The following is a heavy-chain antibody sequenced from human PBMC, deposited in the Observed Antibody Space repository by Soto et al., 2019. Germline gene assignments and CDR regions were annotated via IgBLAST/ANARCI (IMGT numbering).Heavy chain of an antibody. D-gene: IGHD6-13*01. V-gene: IGHV3-33*01. CDR2: IWYDGSNK. J-gene: IGHJ4*02. Sequence: GSLRLSCAASGFTFSSYGMHWVRQAPGKGLEWVAVIWYDGSNKYYADSVKGRFAISRDNSKNTLYLQMNSLRAEDTAVYYCAREGIAAAGGYFDYWGQGTLVTVSS. CDR3: AREGIAAAGGYFDY. CDR1: GFTFSSYG.